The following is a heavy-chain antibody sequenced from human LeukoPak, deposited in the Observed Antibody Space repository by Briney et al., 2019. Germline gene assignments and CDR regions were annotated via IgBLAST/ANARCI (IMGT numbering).Heavy chain of an antibody. CDR3: ARADSNYDYVWGSYRLFDY. J-gene: IGHJ4*02. CDR1: GGSISSYY. CDR2: IYYSGST. V-gene: IGHV4-59*12. D-gene: IGHD3-16*02. Sequence: PSETLSLTCTVSGGSISSYYWSWIRQPPGKGLEWIGYIYYSGSTYYNPSLKSRVTISVDTSKNQFSLKLSSVTAADTAVYYCARADSNYDYVWGSYRLFDYWGQGTLVTVSS.